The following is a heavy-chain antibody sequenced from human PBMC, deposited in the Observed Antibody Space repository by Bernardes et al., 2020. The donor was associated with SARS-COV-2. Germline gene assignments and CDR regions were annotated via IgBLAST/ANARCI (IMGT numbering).Heavy chain of an antibody. Sequence: ETLSLTRTFSCVSIRGYYCSWIRKPPGKGLEWIGYMSNIWRTNYNPSLTSRVTISVDTSKNQFSLKLSSVTAADTAVYYCARQRDLLMFDYWGQGALVTVSS. CDR3: ARQRDLLMFDY. V-gene: IGHV4-59*01. CDR2: MSNIWRT. J-gene: IGHJ4*02. D-gene: IGHD1-26*01. CDR1: CVSIRGYY.